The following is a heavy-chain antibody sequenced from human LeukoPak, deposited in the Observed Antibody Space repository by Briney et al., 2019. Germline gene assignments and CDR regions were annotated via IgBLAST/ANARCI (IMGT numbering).Heavy chain of an antibody. Sequence: GGSLRLSCAASRFTFSSYGMHWARQTPGKGLEWVAFIRHDGSYQQYVDSVKGRFTVSRDNSKDTVYLQMNSLRTEDTAVYYCAKNRDSSDYPRDFDYWGQGTLVTVSS. V-gene: IGHV3-30*02. D-gene: IGHD3-22*01. CDR2: IRHDGSYQ. CDR3: AKNRDSSDYPRDFDY. J-gene: IGHJ4*02. CDR1: RFTFSSYG.